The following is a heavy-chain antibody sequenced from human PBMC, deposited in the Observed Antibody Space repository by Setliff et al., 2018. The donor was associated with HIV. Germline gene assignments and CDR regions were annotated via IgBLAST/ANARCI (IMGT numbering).Heavy chain of an antibody. J-gene: IGHJ6*03. Sequence: ASVKVSCKASGYTFTSYYMHWVRQAPGQGLEWMGIINPSGGSTRYAQKFQGRVTMTRDTSMSTAYMELGSLRSDDTAVYYCARRGDSYGLDPIYYYYYYMDVWGKGTTVTVSS. CDR2: INPSGGST. D-gene: IGHD5-18*01. V-gene: IGHV1-46*01. CDR1: GYTFTSYY. CDR3: ARRGDSYGLDPIYYYYYYMDV.